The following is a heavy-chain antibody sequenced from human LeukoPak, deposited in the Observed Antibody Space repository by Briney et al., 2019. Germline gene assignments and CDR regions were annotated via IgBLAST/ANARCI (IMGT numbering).Heavy chain of an antibody. CDR1: GGSIRSSTYY. CDR3: ARQDRYDTALDP. V-gene: IGHV4-39*01. J-gene: IGHJ5*02. D-gene: IGHD3-22*01. Sequence: SETLSLTCTVSGGSIRSSTYYWGWIRQPPGKGLEWIGSIYYSGTTYYNPSLKSRVTISVDTSKNQFSLNLRPVTAADTAVYYCARQDRYDTALDPWGQGTLVTVSS. CDR2: IYYSGTT.